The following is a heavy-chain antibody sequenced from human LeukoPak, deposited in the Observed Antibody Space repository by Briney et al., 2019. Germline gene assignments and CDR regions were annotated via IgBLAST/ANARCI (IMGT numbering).Heavy chain of an antibody. CDR3: ARLFPIFHYGMDV. D-gene: IGHD3-9*01. J-gene: IGHJ6*02. Sequence: GGSLRLSCAASGFTFSSYSMNWVRQAPGKGLEWVSSISSSSSYIYYADSVKGRFTISRDNAKNSLYLQMNSLRAEDTAVYYCARLFPIFHYGMDVWGQGTTVTVSS. CDR1: GFTFSSYS. V-gene: IGHV3-21*01. CDR2: ISSSSSYI.